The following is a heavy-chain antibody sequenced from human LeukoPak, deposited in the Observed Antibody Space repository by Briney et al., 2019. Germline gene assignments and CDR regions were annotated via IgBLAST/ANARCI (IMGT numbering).Heavy chain of an antibody. D-gene: IGHD1-14*01. CDR2: IRYDGSNK. Sequence: TGGSLRLSCAASGFTFSSYGMHWVRQAPGKGLEWVAFIRYDGSNKYYADSVKGRFTISRDNSKNTLYLQMNSLTAEDTAVYYCAKNGEPHYYMDVWGKGTTVTVSS. V-gene: IGHV3-30*02. CDR1: GFTFSSYG. J-gene: IGHJ6*03. CDR3: AKNGEPHYYMDV.